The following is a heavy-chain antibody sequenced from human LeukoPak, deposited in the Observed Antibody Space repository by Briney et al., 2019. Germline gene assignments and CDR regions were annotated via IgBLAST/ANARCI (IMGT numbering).Heavy chain of an antibody. V-gene: IGHV4-30-4*01. CDR3: ARGRYCSSTSCSRPGAFDI. CDR2: IYYSGST. J-gene: IGHJ3*02. CDR1: GGSISSGDYY. Sequence: SETLSLTCTVSGGSISSGDYYWSWIRQPPGKGLEWIGYIYYSGSTYYNPSLKSRVTISVDTSKNQFSLKLSSVTAADTAVYYCARGRYCSSTSCSRPGAFDIWGQGTMVTVSS. D-gene: IGHD2-2*01.